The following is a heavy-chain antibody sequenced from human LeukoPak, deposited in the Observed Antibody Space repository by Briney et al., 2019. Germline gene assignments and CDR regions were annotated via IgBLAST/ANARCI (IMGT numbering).Heavy chain of an antibody. CDR3: AIQPWGSGNDWYFDL. V-gene: IGHV1-2*02. CDR2: ISPNSGGT. CDR1: GYTFTAYY. D-gene: IGHD3-16*01. Sequence: ASVKVSCKASGYTFTAYYIHWVRQAPGQGLEWMGWISPNSGGTDYAQKFQDRVTMTRDTSISTAYVELSSLTSDDTAVYYCAIQPWGSGNDWYFDLWGRGTLVTVSS. J-gene: IGHJ2*01.